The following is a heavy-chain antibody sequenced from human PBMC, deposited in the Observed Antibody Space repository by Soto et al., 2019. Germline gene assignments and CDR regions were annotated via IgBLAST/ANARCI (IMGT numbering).Heavy chain of an antibody. V-gene: IGHV1-18*01. Sequence: ASVKVSCKTSGYIFSSYGISWVRQAPGQGLEWMGWISAYNGDTNSAQELQGRVTMTTDTSTSTAYMELRSLRSDDTAVYYCARGRQWPPTRHFDPSGPGPLVTVS. CDR2: ISAYNGDT. D-gene: IGHD6-19*01. CDR1: GYIFSSYG. CDR3: ARGRQWPPTRHFDP. J-gene: IGHJ5*02.